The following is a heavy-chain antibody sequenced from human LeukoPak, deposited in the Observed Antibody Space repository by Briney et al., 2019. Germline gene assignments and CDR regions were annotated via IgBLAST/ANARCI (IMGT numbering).Heavy chain of an antibody. V-gene: IGHV5-51*01. CDR3: ARTPDFWSGSGAFDI. D-gene: IGHD3-3*01. J-gene: IGHJ3*02. CDR1: GNIFPTSW. CDR2: IYPGDSDT. Sequence: GESLKISCEGSGNIFPTSWIGWVRQMPGKGLEGMGIIYPGDSDTRYSPSFQGQVTISADKSISTAYLQWSSLKASDTAMYYCARTPDFWSGSGAFDIWGQGTMVTVSS.